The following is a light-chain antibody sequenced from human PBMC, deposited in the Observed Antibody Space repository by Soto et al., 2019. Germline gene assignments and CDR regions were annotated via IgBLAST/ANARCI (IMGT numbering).Light chain of an antibody. J-gene: IGKJ1*01. CDR2: AAS. Sequence: DVHMTQSPSTVSASVGDRVTITCRASQNINSWLAWYQQKPGKAPKLLIYAASSLQSGVPSRFSGSGSGTEFTLTISSLQPDDFATYYCQQYNSYSFGQGTKVDIK. V-gene: IGKV1-5*01. CDR1: QNINSW. CDR3: QQYNSYS.